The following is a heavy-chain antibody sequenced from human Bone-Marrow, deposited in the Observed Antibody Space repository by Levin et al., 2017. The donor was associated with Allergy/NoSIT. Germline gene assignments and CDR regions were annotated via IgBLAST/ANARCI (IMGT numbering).Heavy chain of an antibody. V-gene: IGHV3-23*05. Sequence: GGSLRLSCVGSGFRFNIEAMSWVRQTPGKGLEWVASSGSSTLYADSVRGRFTISRDDSKNTLFLQMDSLRVEDTAVYYCSKEDRSDGPGLYFNYWGQGSLVTVSS. CDR3: SKEDRSDGPGLYFNY. D-gene: IGHD5-24*01. CDR1: GFRFNIEA. J-gene: IGHJ4*02. CDR2: SGSST.